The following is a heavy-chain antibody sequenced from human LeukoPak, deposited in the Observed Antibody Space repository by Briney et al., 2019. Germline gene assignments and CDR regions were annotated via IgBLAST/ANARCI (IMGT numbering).Heavy chain of an antibody. CDR3: ARVKYDYVWGSYRHHFDY. CDR2: IYYSGST. J-gene: IGHJ4*02. Sequence: SETLSLTCTVSGGSISSSSYYWGWIRQPPGKGLEWIGSIYYSGSTYYNPSLKSRVTISVDRSKNQFSLKLSSVTAADTAVYYCARVKYDYVWGSYRHHFDYWGQGTLSPSPQ. CDR1: GGSISSSSYY. D-gene: IGHD3-16*02. V-gene: IGHV4-39*07.